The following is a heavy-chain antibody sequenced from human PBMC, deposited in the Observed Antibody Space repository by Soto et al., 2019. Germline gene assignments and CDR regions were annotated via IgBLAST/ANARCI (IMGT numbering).Heavy chain of an antibody. CDR3: ARRAYTSGFYFFDY. J-gene: IGHJ4*02. V-gene: IGHV4-59*08. CDR1: GGSTSSYY. D-gene: IGHD6-19*01. CDR2: IDFSGTT. Sequence: QVQLQESGPGLVKPSETLSLNCTVSGGSTSSYYWSWLRQPPGKGLEWIGYIDFSGTTNYNPSLKSRVTISIDTSKNVFSLKLSSVTAADTAVYYCARRAYTSGFYFFDYWGQGTLVTVSS.